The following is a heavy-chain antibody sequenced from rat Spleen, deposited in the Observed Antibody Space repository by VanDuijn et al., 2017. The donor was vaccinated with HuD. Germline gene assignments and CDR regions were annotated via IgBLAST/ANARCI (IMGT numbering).Heavy chain of an antibody. Sequence: EVQLVESDGGLVQPGRSLKLSCAASGFTFSDYYMAWVRQAPTKGLEWVATISYDGSSTYYRDSVKGRFTISRDNAKSTLYLQMDSLRSEDTATYYCARRGWDYWGQGVMVTVSS. V-gene: IGHV5-29*01. D-gene: IGHD4-3*01. CDR3: ARRGWDY. CDR1: GFTFSDYY. J-gene: IGHJ2*01. CDR2: ISYDGSST.